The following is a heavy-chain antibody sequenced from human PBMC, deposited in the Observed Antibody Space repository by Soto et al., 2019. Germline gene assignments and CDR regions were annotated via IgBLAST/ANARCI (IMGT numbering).Heavy chain of an antibody. Sequence: GGSLRLSCAASGFMFSAYTMTWVRQAPGKGLEWLSSISDDSSYIDYADSLRGRFTVSRDNARNSLYLQMDSLGAEDTGVYYCAAPYYFNHWGPGTLVTVSS. D-gene: IGHD3-16*01. CDR1: GFMFSAYT. V-gene: IGHV3-21*01. J-gene: IGHJ1*01. CDR2: ISDDSSYI. CDR3: AAPYYFNH.